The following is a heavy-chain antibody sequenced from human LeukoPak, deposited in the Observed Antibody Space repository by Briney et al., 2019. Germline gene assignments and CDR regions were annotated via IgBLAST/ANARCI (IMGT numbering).Heavy chain of an antibody. CDR2: INPSGGST. CDR3: ATDGSSTDDYYFDY. D-gene: IGHD2-2*01. CDR1: GYSFTSYC. V-gene: IGHV1-46*01. Sequence: ASLKVSCKASGYSFTSYCIHWVRQSPGQGLEWMGIINPSGGSTSYAQKFQGRVIMTRDTSTTTVYMDLSSLRSEDTAVYYCATDGSSTDDYYFDYWGQGTLVTVSS. J-gene: IGHJ4*02.